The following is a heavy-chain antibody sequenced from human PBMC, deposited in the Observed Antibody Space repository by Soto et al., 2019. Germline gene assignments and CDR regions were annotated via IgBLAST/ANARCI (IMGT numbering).Heavy chain of an antibody. V-gene: IGHV4-39*01. CDR3: ARHASLEKYQLLWRTFDY. CDR1: GGSISSSSYY. D-gene: IGHD2-2*01. Sequence: SETLSLTCTVSGGSISSSSYYWGWIRQPPGKGLEWIGSIYYSGSTYYNPSLKSRVTISVDTSKNQFSLKLSSVTAADTAVYYCARHASLEKYQLLWRTFDYWGQGTLVTVSS. J-gene: IGHJ4*02. CDR2: IYYSGST.